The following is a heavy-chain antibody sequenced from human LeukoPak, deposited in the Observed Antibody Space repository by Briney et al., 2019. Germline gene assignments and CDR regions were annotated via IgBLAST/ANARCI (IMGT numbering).Heavy chain of an antibody. J-gene: IGHJ3*02. CDR3: ARRGGTYYGNTFDI. V-gene: IGHV4-39*01. CDR1: GGSISSTSYY. CDR2: IYYSGST. D-gene: IGHD1-26*01. Sequence: PSETLSLTCTVSGGSISSTSYYWGWIRQPPGKGLEWSGNIYYSGSTYYNPSLKSRVTISVDTSKNQFSLKMSSVTAADTAVYYCARRGGTYYGNTFDIWGQGTMVTVSS.